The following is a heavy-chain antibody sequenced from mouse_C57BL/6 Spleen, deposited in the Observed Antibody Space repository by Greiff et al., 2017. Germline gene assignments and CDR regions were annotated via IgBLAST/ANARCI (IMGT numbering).Heavy chain of an antibody. CDR3: ARGSMYYGKGYFDV. CDR1: GFTFSDYC. D-gene: IGHD2-1*01. CDR2: ISNGGGST. V-gene: IGHV5-12*01. Sequence: EVKLMESGGGLVQPGGSLKLSCAASGFTFSDYCMYWVRQTPEKRLEWVAYISNGGGSTYYPDTVKGRFTISRDNAKNTLYLQMSRLKSEDTAMYYCARGSMYYGKGYFDVWGTGTTVTVSS. J-gene: IGHJ1*03.